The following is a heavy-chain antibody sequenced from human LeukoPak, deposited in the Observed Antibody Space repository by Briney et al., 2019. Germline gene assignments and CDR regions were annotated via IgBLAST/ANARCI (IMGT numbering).Heavy chain of an antibody. CDR1: GFTFSSYA. D-gene: IGHD6-19*01. J-gene: IGHJ4*02. CDR2: ISSNTGGT. CDR3: VKASSGTSSASSN. V-gene: IGHV3-23*01. Sequence: PGESLRLSCAASGFTFSSYAMSWVRQAPGKGLEWVSVISSNTGGTYYADSVKGRFTISRDNSRNTLYLQMNSLRAEDTAIYYCVKASSGTSSASSNWGQGTLVTVSS.